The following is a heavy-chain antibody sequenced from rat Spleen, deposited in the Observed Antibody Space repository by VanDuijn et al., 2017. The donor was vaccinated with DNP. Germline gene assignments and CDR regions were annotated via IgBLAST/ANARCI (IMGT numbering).Heavy chain of an antibody. CDR1: GYSITSNY. V-gene: IGHV3-3*01. CDR2: INSAGSI. D-gene: IGHD4-3*01. J-gene: IGHJ2*01. CDR3: ARSDNSGSKWNY. Sequence: EVQLQESGPGLVKPSQSLSLTCSVTGYSITSNYWGWIRKFPGHKLEWMGYINSAGSIEYNPSLKGRISITSDTSKNQFFLQVNSVTTEDTATYYCARSDNSGSKWNYWGHGVMVTVSS.